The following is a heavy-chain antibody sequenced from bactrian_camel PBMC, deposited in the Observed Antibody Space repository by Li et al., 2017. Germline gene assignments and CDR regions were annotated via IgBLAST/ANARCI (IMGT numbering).Heavy chain of an antibody. J-gene: IGHJ4*01. V-gene: IGHV3S54*01. CDR2: IFRGRDPT. CDR1: GGVYRSYC. D-gene: IGHD1*01. Sequence: HVQLVESGGELVQGAGPLRLSCVNSGGVYRSYCMGWFRQAPGKEREAVGIFPFNGIFRGRDPTWYAGSVKGRFTISHDAAKNSIDLQMNSLKPDDTAVYYCAATGQMLSVAGCRTQGTQVTVS.